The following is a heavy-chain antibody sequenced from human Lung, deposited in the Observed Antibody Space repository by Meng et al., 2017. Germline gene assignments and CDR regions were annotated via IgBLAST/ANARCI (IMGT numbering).Heavy chain of an antibody. CDR2: INHSGST. Sequence: QVRFQQWGAGLLKPLETLSLTCCVSGGSFSDYYWSWLRQPPGKGLEWIGEINHSGSTNYNPSLESRATISVDTSQNNLSLKLSSVTAADSAVYYCARGPTTMAHDFDYWGQGTLVTVSS. V-gene: IGHV4-34*01. CDR1: GGSFSDYY. D-gene: IGHD4-11*01. J-gene: IGHJ4*02. CDR3: ARGPTTMAHDFDY.